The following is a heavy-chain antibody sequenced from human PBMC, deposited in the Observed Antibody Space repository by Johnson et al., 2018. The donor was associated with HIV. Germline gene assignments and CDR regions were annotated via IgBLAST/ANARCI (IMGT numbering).Heavy chain of an antibody. CDR2: ISYDGINK. CDR1: GFTFSSYA. V-gene: IGHV3-30-3*01. CDR3: ARGLIIQLWLQAAFDI. Sequence: QVQLVESGGGVVQPGRSLRLSCAASGFTFSSYAMHWVRQAPGKGLEWVAVISYDGINKYYADSVKGRFTISRDNSKNTLYLQMNSLRPEDTAVYYCARGLIIQLWLQAAFDIWGQGTMVTVSS. J-gene: IGHJ3*02. D-gene: IGHD5-18*01.